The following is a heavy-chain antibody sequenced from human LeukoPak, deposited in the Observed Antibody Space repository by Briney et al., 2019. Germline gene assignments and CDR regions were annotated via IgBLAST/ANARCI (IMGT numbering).Heavy chain of an antibody. D-gene: IGHD1-26*01. J-gene: IGHJ5*02. CDR2: IKQDGREK. CDR1: GFPFSTYR. V-gene: IGHV3-7*01. CDR3: ARGGYYFPPP. Sequence: GGSLRLSCAVSGFPFSTYRMTWVRQAPGKGVEWVAKIKQDGREKYYVDSVKDRFTISRDNAKNSVDLQMNGRRAQDKAVYYCARGGYYFPPPWGQGTLVTVSS.